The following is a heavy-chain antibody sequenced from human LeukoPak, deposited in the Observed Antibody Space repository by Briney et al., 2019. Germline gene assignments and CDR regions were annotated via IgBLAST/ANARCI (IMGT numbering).Heavy chain of an antibody. Sequence: PGGSLRLSCAASGFTFSNYWMSWVRQAPGKGLEWVANIKQDGSEKYYVDSVKGRFTISRDNAKNSLYLQMNSLRAEDTAVYYCATDRGYVDWLRALENWGQGTLVTVSS. V-gene: IGHV3-7*01. J-gene: IGHJ4*02. D-gene: IGHD3-9*01. CDR2: IKQDGSEK. CDR3: ATDRGYVDWLRALEN. CDR1: GFTFSNYW.